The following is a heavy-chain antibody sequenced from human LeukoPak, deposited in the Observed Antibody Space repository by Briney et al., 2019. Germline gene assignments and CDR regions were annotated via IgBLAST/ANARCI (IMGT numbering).Heavy chain of an antibody. J-gene: IGHJ5*02. V-gene: IGHV3-20*04. CDR2: INWNGGHT. CDR3: GSGYNWFDP. D-gene: IGHD5-12*01. CDR1: GFTFDDYG. Sequence: GGSLRLSCAASGFTFDDYGMSWARHAPGKGMELVSGINWNGGHTGYADSVTGRFSIPRDNAKNSLYLQMNSLRAEDTAVYYCGSGYNWFDPWGQGTLVTVSS.